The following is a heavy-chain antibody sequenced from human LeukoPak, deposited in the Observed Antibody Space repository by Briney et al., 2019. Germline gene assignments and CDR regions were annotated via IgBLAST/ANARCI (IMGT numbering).Heavy chain of an antibody. CDR2: LSPHGNYE. V-gene: IGHV3-33*01. J-gene: IGHJ3*02. D-gene: IGHD2-2*01. CDR3: ARGRGYCDSPSCLIDAFDI. Sequence: GRSLRHSCAASGFTFSDYGIHWVRQAPGKGLEWVAVLSPHGNYEYYADSVQGRFTISRDDSKNTVYLQMNSLRDEDTAVYYCARGRGYCDSPSCLIDAFDIWGRGTMVTVSS. CDR1: GFTFSDYG.